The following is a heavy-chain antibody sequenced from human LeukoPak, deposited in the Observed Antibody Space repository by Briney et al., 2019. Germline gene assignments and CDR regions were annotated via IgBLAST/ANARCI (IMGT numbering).Heavy chain of an antibody. V-gene: IGHV4-4*07. CDR3: ARRYGSGSSGTFDY. D-gene: IGHD3-10*01. CDR1: GGSISIYY. Sequence: PSETLSLTCSVSGGSISIYYWSWIRQPAGKGLEWIGHIYTSGSTNYNPSLKSRVTMSVDASKNQFSLKLSSVTAADTAVYYCARRYGSGSSGTFDYWGQGTLVTVSS. CDR2: IYTSGST. J-gene: IGHJ4*02.